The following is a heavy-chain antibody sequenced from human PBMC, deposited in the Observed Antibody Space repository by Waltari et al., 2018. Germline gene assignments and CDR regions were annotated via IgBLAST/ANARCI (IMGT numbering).Heavy chain of an antibody. CDR3: AIPGGDIVVVPAPDDVAFDI. Sequence: QVQLQQWGAGLLKPSETLSLTCAVYGGSFSGYYWSWIRQTPGKGLEWIGEINHSGSHNYHPSLNRLVTISVDTSKNQFSLKLSSVTAADTAVYYCAIPGGDIVVVPAPDDVAFDIWGQGTMVTVSS. CDR2: INHSGSH. CDR1: GGSFSGYY. V-gene: IGHV4-34*01. J-gene: IGHJ3*02. D-gene: IGHD2-2*01.